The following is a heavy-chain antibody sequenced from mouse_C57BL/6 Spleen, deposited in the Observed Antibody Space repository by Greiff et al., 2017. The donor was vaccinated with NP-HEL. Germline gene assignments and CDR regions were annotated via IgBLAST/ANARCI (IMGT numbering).Heavy chain of an antibody. CDR1: GYSITSGYY. J-gene: IGHJ4*01. V-gene: IGHV3-6*01. CDR2: ISYDGSN. Sequence: EVQLQESGPGLVKPSQSLSLTCSVTGYSITSGYYWNWIRQFPGNKLEWMGYISYDGSNNYHPSLKNRISITRDTSKNQFFLKLNSVTTEDTATYYCARLYGNYLYAMDYWGQGTSGTVSS. CDR3: ARLYGNYLYAMDY. D-gene: IGHD2-1*01.